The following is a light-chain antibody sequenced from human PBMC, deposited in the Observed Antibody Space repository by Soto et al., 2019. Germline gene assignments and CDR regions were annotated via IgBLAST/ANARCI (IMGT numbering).Light chain of an antibody. CDR2: GAS. CDR3: QMSYSRSTSA. CDR1: QSINKN. V-gene: IGKV1-39*01. Sequence: DMQMTQSPSSLSASIGDRVTITCRASQSINKNLNWFQQKPGKAPKLLTYGASNLPSGVPSRFSGSGSGTDFTLTISSLQPEDFATYFCQMSYSRSTSAFGPGTKVDIK. J-gene: IGKJ3*01.